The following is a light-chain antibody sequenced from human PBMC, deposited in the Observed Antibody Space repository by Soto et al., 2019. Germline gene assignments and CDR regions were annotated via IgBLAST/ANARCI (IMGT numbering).Light chain of an antibody. J-gene: IGKJ1*01. CDR3: QQYNNWPWT. Sequence: EIVMTQSPATLSVSPGEGATLSCRASQSISSNLAWYQQKPGQAPRLLITGASTRATGIAARISGSGSGTEFTLTLSSLQSEDCSVYYCQQYNNWPWTFGQGTKVEIK. V-gene: IGKV3-15*01. CDR2: GAS. CDR1: QSISSN.